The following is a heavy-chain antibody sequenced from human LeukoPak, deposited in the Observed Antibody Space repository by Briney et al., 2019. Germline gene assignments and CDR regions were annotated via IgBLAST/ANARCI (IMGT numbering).Heavy chain of an antibody. D-gene: IGHD3-16*01. Sequence: KPSETLSLTCTVSGGSISSYYWSWIRQPPGKGLEWIGYIYYSGSTNYNPSLKSRVTISVDTSKNQFSLKLSSVTAADTAVYYCAGHWGYAFDIWGQGTMVTVSS. CDR1: GGSISSYY. V-gene: IGHV4-59*08. J-gene: IGHJ3*02. CDR2: IYYSGST. CDR3: AGHWGYAFDI.